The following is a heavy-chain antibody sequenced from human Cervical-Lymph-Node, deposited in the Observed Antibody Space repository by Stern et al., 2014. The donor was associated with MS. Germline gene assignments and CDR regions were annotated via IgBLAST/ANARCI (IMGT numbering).Heavy chain of an antibody. J-gene: IGHJ6*02. CDR1: GFSLTTSGMC. CDR2: IDWDDDK. CDR3: ARIRSSSDYYGMDV. V-gene: IGHV2-70*11. Sequence: ESGPALVKPTQTLTLTCTFSGFSLTTSGMCVSWIRQPPGKALEWLARIDWDDDKYYRTSLKTRLTISKDTSKNQVVLTLTNMDPVDTGTYYCARIRSSSDYYGMDVWGQGTTVTVSS. D-gene: IGHD6-13*01.